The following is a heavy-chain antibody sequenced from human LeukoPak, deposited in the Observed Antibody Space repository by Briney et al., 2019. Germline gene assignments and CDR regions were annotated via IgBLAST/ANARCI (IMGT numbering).Heavy chain of an antibody. D-gene: IGHD6-19*01. CDR2: ISGSGGST. V-gene: IGHV3-23*01. Sequence: PGGSLRLSCAASGFTFSSYAMLWVRQAPGKGLEWVSAISGSGGSTYYADSVKGRFTISRDNSKNTLYLQMNSLRAEDTAVYYCAAGYSSGWYLYYFDYWGQGTLVTVSS. CDR3: AAGYSSGWYLYYFDY. J-gene: IGHJ4*02. CDR1: GFTFSSYA.